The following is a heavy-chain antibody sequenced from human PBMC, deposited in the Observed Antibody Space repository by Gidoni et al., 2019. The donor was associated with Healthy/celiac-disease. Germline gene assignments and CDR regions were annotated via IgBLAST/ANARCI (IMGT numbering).Heavy chain of an antibody. V-gene: IGHV3-30-3*01. CDR2: ISYDGSNK. Sequence: QVQLVESGGGVVQPGRSLRLSCAASGFTFSSYAMHWVRQAPGKGLEWVAVISYDGSNKYYADSVKGRFTISRDNSKNTLYLQMNSLRAEDTAVYYCARDKGIAARPGPLDYWGQGTLVTVSS. CDR1: GFTFSSYA. J-gene: IGHJ4*02. D-gene: IGHD6-6*01. CDR3: ARDKGIAARPGPLDY.